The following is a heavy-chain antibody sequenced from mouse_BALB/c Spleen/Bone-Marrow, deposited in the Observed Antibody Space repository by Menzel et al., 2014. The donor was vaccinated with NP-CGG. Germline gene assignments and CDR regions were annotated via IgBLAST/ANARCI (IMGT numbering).Heavy chain of an antibody. CDR2: ISSGSSTI. D-gene: IGHD4-1*01. J-gene: IGHJ2*01. CDR1: GFPFSSFG. Sequence: EVHLVESGGGLVQPGGSRKLSCAASGFPFSSFGMHWVRQAPERGLEWVAYISSGSSTIFYADTVKGRFTISRDNPKXTLFLQMTSLRSEDTAMYYCARGGNWEDFDYWGQGTTLTVSS. CDR3: ARGGNWEDFDY. V-gene: IGHV5-17*02.